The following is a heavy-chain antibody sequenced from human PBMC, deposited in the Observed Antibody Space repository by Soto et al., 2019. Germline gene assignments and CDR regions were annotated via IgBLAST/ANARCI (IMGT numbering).Heavy chain of an antibody. D-gene: IGHD1-20*01. CDR2: ISYDGSNK. CDR3: GVIGYNWNPGNNYYYGMDV. J-gene: IGHJ6*02. CDR1: GFTFSSYG. Sequence: GGSLRLSCAASGFTFSSYGMHWVRQAPGKGLEWVAVISYDGSNKYYADSVKGRFTISRDNSKNTLYLQMNSLRSEDTAVYYCGVIGYNWNPGNNYYYGMDVWGQGTTVTVSS. V-gene: IGHV3-30*03.